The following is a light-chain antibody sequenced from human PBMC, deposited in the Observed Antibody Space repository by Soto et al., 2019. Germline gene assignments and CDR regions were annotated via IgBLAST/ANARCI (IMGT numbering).Light chain of an antibody. V-gene: IGLV2-23*01. J-gene: IGLJ3*02. CDR2: EGS. CDR1: SSNIGTFSS. CDR3: GSSEDHLTWV. Sequence: QSALTQPASVSGSPGKSITISCTGTSSNIGTFSSVSWYQQLPGKVPKLIIYEGSQRPSGVSNRFSGSKSGNTASLTISGLQAVDEAEYYCGSSEDHLTWVFGGGTTLTVL.